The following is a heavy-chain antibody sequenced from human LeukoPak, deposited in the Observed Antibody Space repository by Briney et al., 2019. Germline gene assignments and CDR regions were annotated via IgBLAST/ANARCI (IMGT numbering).Heavy chain of an antibody. V-gene: IGHV4-34*01. CDR1: GESFSGYD. CDR2: INQSGST. CDR3: ARIFKRPRIASAATVTFDM. J-gene: IGHJ3*02. D-gene: IGHD6-13*01. Sequence: PSETLSLTCAVYGESFSGYDWSWIRQPPGRGLEWIGEINQSGSTKYNPSLKSRVTILGDTSKNQFSLKLNAVTAADTAIYYCARIFKRPRIASAATVTFDMWGQGTMVTVSS.